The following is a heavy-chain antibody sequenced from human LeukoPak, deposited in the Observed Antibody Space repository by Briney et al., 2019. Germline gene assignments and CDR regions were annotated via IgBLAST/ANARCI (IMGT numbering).Heavy chain of an antibody. J-gene: IGHJ4*02. CDR3: ARQTKSNTIFGVVIVFDY. CDR1: GGSISNYY. V-gene: IGHV4-59*08. Sequence: SETLSLTCTVSGGSISNYYRSWIRQPPGKGLEWIGYIYYSGSTNYNPSLKSRVTISVDTSKNQFSLKLSSVTAADTAVYYCARQTKSNTIFGVVIVFDYWGQGTLVTVSS. CDR2: IYYSGST. D-gene: IGHD3-3*01.